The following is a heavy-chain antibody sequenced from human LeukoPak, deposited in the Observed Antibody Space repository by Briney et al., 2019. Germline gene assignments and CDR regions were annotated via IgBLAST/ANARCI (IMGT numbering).Heavy chain of an antibody. CDR2: ISWRSGSI. CDR1: GFIFDDYA. V-gene: IGHV3-9*01. Sequence: GGSLRLSCTASGFIFDDYAMHWVRQAPGKGLEWVSGISWRSGSIEYADSVEGRFTISRDNAKNSLYLQMDNLRAEDTAVYYCARDQPDYGDYVGYDYWGQGTLVTVSS. CDR3: ARDQPDYGDYVGYDY. D-gene: IGHD4-17*01. J-gene: IGHJ4*02.